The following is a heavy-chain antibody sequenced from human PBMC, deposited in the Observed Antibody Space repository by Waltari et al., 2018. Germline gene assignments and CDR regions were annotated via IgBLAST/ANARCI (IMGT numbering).Heavy chain of an antibody. CDR2: IRSNDYTGGT. Sequence: EVQLVESGGDMVQPGRALRLSCTGSGFTFSNYAINWVRQAPGKGLEWVGFIRSNDYTGGTSFAASVGGRFTISRDDSKRTAYLQMNALQTDDSATYCTREDDGNDSGAFDLWGQGTLVTVSS. D-gene: IGHD5-12*01. V-gene: IGHV3-49*04. J-gene: IGHJ3*01. CDR3: TREDDGNDSGAFDL. CDR1: GFTFSNYA.